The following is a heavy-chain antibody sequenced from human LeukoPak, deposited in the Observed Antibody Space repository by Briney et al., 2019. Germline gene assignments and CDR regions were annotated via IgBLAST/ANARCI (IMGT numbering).Heavy chain of an antibody. Sequence: PGGSLRLSCAASGFTFDDYGMSWVRQAPGKGLEWVSSISSSTSYIYYADSVKGRFTISKDNAKNSLYLQMNSPRAEDTAVYYCARAGGSTVSHSDYWGQGTLVTVSS. D-gene: IGHD4-17*01. J-gene: IGHJ4*02. CDR1: GFTFDDYG. CDR3: ARAGGSTVSHSDY. CDR2: ISSSTSYI. V-gene: IGHV3-21*01.